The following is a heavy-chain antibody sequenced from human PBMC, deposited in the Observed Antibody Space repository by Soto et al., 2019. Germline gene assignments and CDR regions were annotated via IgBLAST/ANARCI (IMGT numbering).Heavy chain of an antibody. Sequence: GGSLRLSCAASGFTFSSYGMHWVRQAPGKGLEWVAVISYDGSNKYYADSVKGRFTISRDNSKNTLYLQMNSLRAEDTAVYYCAKDFFEVVVVVAATSPLDYWGQGTLVTVSS. J-gene: IGHJ4*02. CDR2: ISYDGSNK. V-gene: IGHV3-30*18. CDR3: AKDFFEVVVVVAATSPLDY. CDR1: GFTFSSYG. D-gene: IGHD2-15*01.